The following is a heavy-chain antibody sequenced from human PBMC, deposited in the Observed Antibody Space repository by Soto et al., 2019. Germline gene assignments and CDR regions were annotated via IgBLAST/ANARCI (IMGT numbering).Heavy chain of an antibody. CDR2: ISAYNGNT. CDR1: GYTFTSYG. CDR3: ARDRTTVTTLHWFDP. Sequence: GASVKVSCKASGYTFTSYGISWVRQAPGQGLEWMGWISAYNGNTNYAQKLQGRVTMTTDTSTSTAYMELRSLRSDDTAVYYCARDRTTVTTLHWFDPWGQGTLVTVXS. J-gene: IGHJ5*02. V-gene: IGHV1-18*01. D-gene: IGHD4-17*01.